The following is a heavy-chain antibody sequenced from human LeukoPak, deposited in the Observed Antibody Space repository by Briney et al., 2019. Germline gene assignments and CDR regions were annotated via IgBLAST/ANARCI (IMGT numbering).Heavy chain of an antibody. CDR3: AKAGEYRRDGSCYSDKYYFDY. V-gene: IGHV3-23*01. CDR1: GFTFNNYA. D-gene: IGHD2-15*01. CDR2: ISGSGGST. J-gene: IGHJ4*02. Sequence: GGSLRLSCAASGFTFNNYAMAWVRQAPRKGLEWVSGISGSGGSTFYSVTRRFTISRDNSKNTLFLQMNRLSAEATAIYYCAKAGEYRRDGSCYSDKYYFDYWGQGTLVTVPS.